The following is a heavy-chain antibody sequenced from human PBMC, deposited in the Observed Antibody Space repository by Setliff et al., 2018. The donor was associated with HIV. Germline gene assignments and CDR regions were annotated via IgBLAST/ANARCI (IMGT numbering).Heavy chain of an antibody. CDR1: GFTFSSYA. D-gene: IGHD3-10*01. J-gene: IGHJ6*02. CDR2: ISDSGGKT. Sequence: PGGSLRLSCAGSGFTFSSYAMSWVRQAPEKGLEWVSGISDSGGKTCYTDSVKGRFTISRDNSKNTLYLQMNSLRAEDTAVYYCAKELISMGRGVNYGMDVWGQGTTVTVSS. V-gene: IGHV3-23*01. CDR3: AKELISMGRGVNYGMDV.